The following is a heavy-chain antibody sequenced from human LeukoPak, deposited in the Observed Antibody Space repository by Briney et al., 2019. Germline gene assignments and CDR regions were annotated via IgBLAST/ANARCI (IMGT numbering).Heavy chain of an antibody. CDR1: GYTFTGYY. CDR2: INPNSGGT. CDR3: ARDTGAGTSAADY. V-gene: IGHV1-2*02. Sequence: ASVKVSCKASGYTFTGYYMHWVRQAPGQGLEWMGWINPNSGGTNYAQKFQGRVTMTRDTSISTAYMELSRLRSDDTAVYYCARDTGAGTSAADYRGQGTLVTVSS. D-gene: IGHD6-19*01. J-gene: IGHJ4*02.